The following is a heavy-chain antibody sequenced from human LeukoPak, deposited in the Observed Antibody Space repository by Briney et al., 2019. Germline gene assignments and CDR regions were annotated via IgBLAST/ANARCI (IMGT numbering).Heavy chain of an antibody. CDR3: ARDYLLWFGEISHWFDR. Sequence: TGGSLRLSCAASGFTFSSYAMHWVRQAPGKGREWVAVISYDGSNKYYADSVKGRFTISRDNSKNTLYLQMNSLRAEETAVYYFARDYLLWFGEISHWFDRWGQGTLLTVHS. CDR2: ISYDGSNK. J-gene: IGHJ5*02. D-gene: IGHD3-10*01. CDR1: GFTFSSYA. V-gene: IGHV3-30*04.